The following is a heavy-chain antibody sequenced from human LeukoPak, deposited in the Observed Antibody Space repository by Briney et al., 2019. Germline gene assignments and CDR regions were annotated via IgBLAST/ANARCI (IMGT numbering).Heavy chain of an antibody. J-gene: IGHJ4*02. V-gene: IGHV3-23*01. D-gene: IGHD6-19*01. CDR2: ISGSGGST. CDR1: GFTFSSYA. CDR3: AKKVSVSSGWYSDY. Sequence: GGSLRLSCAASGFTFSSYAMSWVRQAPGKGLEWVSAISGSGGSTYYADSGKGRFTISRDNSKNTLYLQMISLRAEDTALYYCAKKVSVSSGWYSDYWGQGTLVTLSS.